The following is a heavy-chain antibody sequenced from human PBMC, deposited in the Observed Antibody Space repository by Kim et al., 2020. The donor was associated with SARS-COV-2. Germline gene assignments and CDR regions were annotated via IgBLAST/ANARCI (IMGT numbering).Heavy chain of an antibody. Sequence: VKGRFTISRDNSKNTLYLQMNSLRAEDTAVYYCARDLGIAVAGTNYGMDVWGQGTTVTVSS. J-gene: IGHJ6*02. CDR3: ARDLGIAVAGTNYGMDV. D-gene: IGHD6-19*01. V-gene: IGHV3-30*07.